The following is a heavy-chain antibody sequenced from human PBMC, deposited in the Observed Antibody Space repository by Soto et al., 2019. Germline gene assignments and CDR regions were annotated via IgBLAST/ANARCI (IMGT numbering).Heavy chain of an antibody. Sequence: QVQLVESGGGVVQPGRSLRLSCAASGFTFSSYGMHWVRQAPGKGLEWVAVIWYDGSNKYYADSVKGRFTISRDNSKNTLYLQMNSRRAEDTAVYYCARDGLVPAAILAHFDYWGQGTLVTVSS. J-gene: IGHJ4*02. CDR2: IWYDGSNK. V-gene: IGHV3-33*01. D-gene: IGHD2-2*02. CDR1: GFTFSSYG. CDR3: ARDGLVPAAILAHFDY.